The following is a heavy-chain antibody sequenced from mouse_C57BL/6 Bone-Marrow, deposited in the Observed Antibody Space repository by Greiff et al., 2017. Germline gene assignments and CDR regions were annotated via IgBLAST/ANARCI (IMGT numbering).Heavy chain of an antibody. V-gene: IGHV1-4*01. J-gene: IGHJ1*03. Sequence: LQESGAELARPGASVKMSCTASGYTFTSYTMHWVQQRPGQGLEWIGYINPSSGYTKYTQKFKDKATLTADKSSSTAYLQLSSLTSEDSAGYYWAGGPGVPLDVGGTGTTVTVSS. CDR2: INPSSGYT. D-gene: IGHD1-1*02. CDR1: GYTFTSYT. CDR3: AGGPGVPLDV.